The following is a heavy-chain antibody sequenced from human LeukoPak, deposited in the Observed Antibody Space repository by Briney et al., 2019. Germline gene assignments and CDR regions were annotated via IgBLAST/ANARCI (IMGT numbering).Heavy chain of an antibody. CDR1: GYSFTSYW. J-gene: IGHJ4*02. CDR2: IYPGDSDT. V-gene: IGHV5-51*01. Sequence: GESLKISCKGSGYSFTSYWIGWVRQMPGKGLEWMGIIYPGDSDTRYSPSFQGRVTISADKSINTAYLHWSTLKASDSAIYYCATSESQTRFDYWGQGTLVTVSS. CDR3: ATSESQTRFDY. D-gene: IGHD1/OR15-1a*01.